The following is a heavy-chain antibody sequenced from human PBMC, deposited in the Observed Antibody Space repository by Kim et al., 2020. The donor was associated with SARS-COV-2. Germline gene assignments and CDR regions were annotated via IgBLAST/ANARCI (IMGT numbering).Heavy chain of an antibody. D-gene: IGHD3-22*01. Sequence: GESLKISCKGSGYSFTSYWIGWVRQMPGKGLEWMGIIYPGDSDTRYSPSFQGQVTISADKSISTAYLQWSSLKASDTAMYYCARQGGVSSGYPPRWYGMDVWGQGTTVTVSS. CDR3: ARQGGVSSGYPPRWYGMDV. CDR2: IYPGDSDT. CDR1: GYSFTSYW. J-gene: IGHJ6*02. V-gene: IGHV5-51*01.